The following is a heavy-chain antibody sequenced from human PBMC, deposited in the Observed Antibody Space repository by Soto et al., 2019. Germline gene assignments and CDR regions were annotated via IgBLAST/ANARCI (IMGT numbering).Heavy chain of an antibody. CDR3: AREGAHYTPLDH. CDR1: GYTFTDYA. J-gene: IGHJ4*02. CDR2: INVGNGNT. Sequence: ASVKVSCKASGYTFTDYAIHWVRQAPGQGLEWMGWINVGNGNTGYSRKLQGRVTNARDMSASTAYIEVTSLTSEDTAIYYCAREGAHYTPLDHWGQGTLVTVSS. V-gene: IGHV1-3*01. D-gene: IGHD2-15*01.